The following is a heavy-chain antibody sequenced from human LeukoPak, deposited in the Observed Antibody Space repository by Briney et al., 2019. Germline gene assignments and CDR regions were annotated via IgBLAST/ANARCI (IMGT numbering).Heavy chain of an antibody. V-gene: IGHV4-59*01. CDR2: VYDSGVT. Sequence: SETLSLTCTVAGGSISSYMWTWIRQTPEKGLEWMGHVYDSGVTDYNPALKSRVTISLGRSKDHFSLQVRAVTAADTAIYYCARGQTVRSYEFWGQGTLVTVSS. D-gene: IGHD3-22*01. J-gene: IGHJ4*02. CDR1: GGSISSYM. CDR3: ARGQTVRSYEF.